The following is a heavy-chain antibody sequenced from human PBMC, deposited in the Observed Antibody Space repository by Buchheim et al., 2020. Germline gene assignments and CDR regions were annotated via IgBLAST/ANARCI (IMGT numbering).Heavy chain of an antibody. V-gene: IGHV3-48*01. CDR3: ARAWAIAARPENLDY. Sequence: EVQLVESGGGLVQPGGSLRLSCAASGFTFSSYSVNWVRQAPGKGLEWVSYISSSSSTIYYADSVKGRFTISRDNAKNSLYLQMNSLRAEDTAVYYCARAWAIAARPENLDYWGQGTL. J-gene: IGHJ4*02. CDR2: ISSSSSTI. D-gene: IGHD6-6*01. CDR1: GFTFSSYS.